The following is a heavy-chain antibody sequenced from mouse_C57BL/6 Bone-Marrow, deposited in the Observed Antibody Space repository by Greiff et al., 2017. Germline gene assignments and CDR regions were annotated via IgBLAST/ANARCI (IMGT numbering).Heavy chain of an antibody. J-gene: IGHJ2*01. CDR2: IYPGSGNT. D-gene: IGHD2-5*01. V-gene: IGHV1-76*01. Sequence: VQLQQSGAELVRPGASVKLSCKASGYTFTDYYINWVKQRPGQGLEWIARIYPGSGNTYYNEKFKGKATLTAEKSSSTAYMQLSSLTSEDSAVYFCARYEAYYSNWGYFDYWGQCTTLTVSS. CDR1: GYTFTDYY. CDR3: ARYEAYYSNWGYFDY.